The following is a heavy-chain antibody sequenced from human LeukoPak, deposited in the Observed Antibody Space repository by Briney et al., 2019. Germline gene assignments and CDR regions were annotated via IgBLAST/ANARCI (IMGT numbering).Heavy chain of an antibody. CDR2: IHTSGNT. Sequence: PSETLSLTCTVSGGSISSGSYCWSWIRQPAGKGLEWIGHIHTSGNTNYNPSLKSRVTISVDTSKNQFSLKLSSVTAADTAVYYCAKITPGDYARERFNWFDPWGQGTLVTVSS. CDR1: GGSISSGSYC. V-gene: IGHV4-61*09. CDR3: AKITPGDYARERFNWFDP. D-gene: IGHD4-17*01. J-gene: IGHJ5*02.